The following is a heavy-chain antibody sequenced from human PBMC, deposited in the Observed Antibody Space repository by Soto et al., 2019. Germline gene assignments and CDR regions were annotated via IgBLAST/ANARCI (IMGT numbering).Heavy chain of an antibody. J-gene: IGHJ6*02. CDR2: IYPIDSDT. Sequence: GESLKISCKGSGYSFTSYLIGWVRQMPGKGLEWMGIIYPIDSDTRYSPSFQGQVTISVDKSISTAYLQWSSLKASDTAMYYCERPSRGDFWSGYQPPKYYYNAMDVWGQGTTVTVSS. CDR1: GYSFTSYL. V-gene: IGHV5-51*01. D-gene: IGHD3-3*01. CDR3: ERPSRGDFWSGYQPPKYYYNAMDV.